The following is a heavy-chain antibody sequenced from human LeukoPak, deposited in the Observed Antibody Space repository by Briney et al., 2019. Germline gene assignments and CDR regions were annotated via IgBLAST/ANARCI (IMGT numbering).Heavy chain of an antibody. CDR2: INPSGGST. D-gene: IGHD3-10*01. J-gene: IGHJ5*02. V-gene: IGHV1-46*01. CDR1: GYTFTSYY. CDR3: ARVTMVRGVIERFDP. Sequence: ASVKVSCKASGYTFTSYYMHWVRQAPGQGLEWVGIINPSGGSTSYAQKFQGRVTMTRDTSTSTVYMGVSSLRSEDTAVYYCARVTMVRGVIERFDPWGQGTLVSVSS.